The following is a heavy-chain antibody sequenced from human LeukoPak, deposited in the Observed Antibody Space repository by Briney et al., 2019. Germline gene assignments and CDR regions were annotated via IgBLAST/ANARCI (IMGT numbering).Heavy chain of an antibody. CDR3: ARGRVVGARARGAFDI. CDR1: GGSFSGYY. V-gene: IGHV4-34*01. D-gene: IGHD2-15*01. Sequence: SETLSLTCAVYGGSFSGYYWSWIRQPPGKGLEWIGEINHSGSTNYNPSLKSRVTISVDTSKNQFSLKLSSVTAADTAVYYCARGRVVGARARGAFDIWGQGTMVTVSS. CDR2: INHSGST. J-gene: IGHJ3*02.